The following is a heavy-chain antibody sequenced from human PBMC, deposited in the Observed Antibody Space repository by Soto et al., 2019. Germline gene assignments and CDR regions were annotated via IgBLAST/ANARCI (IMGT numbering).Heavy chain of an antibody. Sequence: SETLSLTCTVSGGSISSYYWSWIRQPPGKGLEWIGYIYYSGSTNYNPSLKSRVTISVDTSKNQFSLKLSSVTAADTAVYYCARDVGSSGYHYFDYWGQGTLVTVSS. CDR2: IYYSGST. CDR3: ARDVGSSGYHYFDY. D-gene: IGHD3-22*01. J-gene: IGHJ4*02. CDR1: GGSISSYY. V-gene: IGHV4-59*01.